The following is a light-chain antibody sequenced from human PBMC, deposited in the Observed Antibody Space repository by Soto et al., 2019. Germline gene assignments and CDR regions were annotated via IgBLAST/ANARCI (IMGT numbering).Light chain of an antibody. CDR2: GAT. CDR3: QQLKSYVT. V-gene: IGKV1-9*01. CDR1: QGISNY. J-gene: IGKJ5*01. Sequence: IQLTHSPSSLSASVGYRFTITCRASQGISNYLAWYQQKPGKTPRLLIYGATTLQSGVPSRFSGSGSGTDFALTISSLQPEDFATYYCQQLKSYVTFGQGTRLEIK.